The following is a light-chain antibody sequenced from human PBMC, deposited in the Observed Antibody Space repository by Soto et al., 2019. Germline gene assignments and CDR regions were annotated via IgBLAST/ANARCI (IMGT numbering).Light chain of an antibody. J-gene: IGKJ1*01. CDR2: GTS. Sequence: EIVMTQSPATLSVSPGERATLSCRASQSVSTNLAWYQQKPGQSPRLLIYGTSTRATGVPARSSGGGSGTEFTLTINSLQSEDFAVYFCHQYNFWPTFGQGTKVDI. CDR3: HQYNFWPT. CDR1: QSVSTN. V-gene: IGKV3-15*01.